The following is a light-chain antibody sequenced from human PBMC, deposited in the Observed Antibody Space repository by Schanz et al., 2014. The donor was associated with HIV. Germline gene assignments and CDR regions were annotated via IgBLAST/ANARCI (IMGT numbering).Light chain of an antibody. CDR2: LNSDGSH. CDR3: QTWGTGIVV. CDR1: SGHSSYA. J-gene: IGLJ2*01. V-gene: IGLV4-69*01. Sequence: QPVLTQSPSASASLGDSVKVTCTLSSGHSSYAIAWHQQQPEKGPRHLMKLNSDGSHNKGDGIPDRFSGSSSGAERYLTISSLQSEDEADYYCQTWGTGIVVFGGGTKVTVL.